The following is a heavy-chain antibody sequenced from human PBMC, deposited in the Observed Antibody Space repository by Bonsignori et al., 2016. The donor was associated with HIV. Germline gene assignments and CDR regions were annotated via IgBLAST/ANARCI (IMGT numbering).Heavy chain of an antibody. Sequence: VRQAPGKGLEWVSVIYSGGSTYYADSVKGRFTISRDNSKNTLYLQMNSLRAEDTAVYYCARAVQGVEGRGPKRYYYYYMDVWGKGTTVTVSS. CDR3: ARAVQGVEGRGPKRYYYYYMDV. CDR2: IYSGGST. D-gene: IGHD2-15*01. V-gene: IGHV3-66*01. J-gene: IGHJ6*03.